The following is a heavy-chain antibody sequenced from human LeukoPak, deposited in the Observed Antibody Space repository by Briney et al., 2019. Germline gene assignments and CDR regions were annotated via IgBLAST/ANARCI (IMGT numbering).Heavy chain of an antibody. CDR1: AFTFSSYA. CDR2: ISGSGGST. CDR3: AKVLSITMVRGVTS. D-gene: IGHD3-10*01. V-gene: IGHV3-23*01. J-gene: IGHJ5*02. Sequence: GGSLRLSCASSAFTFSSYAMSWVRQAPGKGLEWVSAISGSGGSTYYADSVKGRFTISIDNSKNTLYLQMNSLRAEDTAVYYCAKVLSITMVRGVTSWGQGTLVTVSS.